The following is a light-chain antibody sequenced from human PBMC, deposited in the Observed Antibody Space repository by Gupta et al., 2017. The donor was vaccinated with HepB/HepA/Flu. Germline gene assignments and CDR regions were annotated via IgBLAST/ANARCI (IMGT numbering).Light chain of an antibody. V-gene: IGKV3-11*01. CDR3: HHRGNSLT. J-gene: IGKJ5*01. CDR2: DAS. CDR1: QRVSSY. Sequence: DSVSTQSPATLSLSQGERPTLSCRASQRVSSYLAWYQQEPSQAPRLLIFDASNRARGIPARFSGRGSATDFTLTSSIREDEDSAVYYEHHRGNSLTFGEGTQVDIK.